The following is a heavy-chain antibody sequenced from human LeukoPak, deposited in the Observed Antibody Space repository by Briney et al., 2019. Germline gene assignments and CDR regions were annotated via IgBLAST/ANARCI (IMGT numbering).Heavy chain of an antibody. CDR3: ARVLHKRNYDSSDYYGY. V-gene: IGHV3-48*01. J-gene: IGHJ4*02. Sequence: GGSLRLPCAASGFTFSSYSMNWVRQAPGKGLEWVSYISSSSSTIYYADSVKGRFTISRDNAKNSLYLQMNSLRAEDTAVYYCARVLHKRNYDSSDYYGYWGQGTLVTVSS. CDR2: ISSSSSTI. CDR1: GFTFSSYS. D-gene: IGHD3-22*01.